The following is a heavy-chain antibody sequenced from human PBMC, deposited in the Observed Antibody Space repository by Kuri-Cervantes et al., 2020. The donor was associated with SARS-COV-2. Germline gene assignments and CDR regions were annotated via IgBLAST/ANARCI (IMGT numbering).Heavy chain of an antibody. CDR3: ARGLGSAWYCSGGSCEG. V-gene: IGHV1-18*04. Sequence: ASVKVSCKASGYTFTGYYMHWVRQAPGQGLEWMGWISAYNGNTNYAQKLQGRVTMTTDTSTSTAYMELRSLRSDDTAVYYCARGLGSAWYCSGGSCEGWGQGTLVTVSS. CDR2: ISAYNGNT. J-gene: IGHJ4*02. D-gene: IGHD2-15*01. CDR1: GYTFTGYY.